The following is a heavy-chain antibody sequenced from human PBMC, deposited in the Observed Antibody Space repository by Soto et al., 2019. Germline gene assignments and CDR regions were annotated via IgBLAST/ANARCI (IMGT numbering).Heavy chain of an antibody. D-gene: IGHD2-2*02. J-gene: IGHJ4*02. CDR3: ARGITDIVVVPAAIRFDC. CDR2: IYYSGST. CDR1: GGSISSYY. V-gene: IGHV4-59*01. Sequence: KTSETLSLTCTVSGGSISSYYWSWIRQPPGKGLEWIGYIYYSGSTNYNPSLKSRVTISVDTSKNHFSLKLSSVTAADTAMYYCARGITDIVVVPAAIRFDCWSQGTLVTVSS.